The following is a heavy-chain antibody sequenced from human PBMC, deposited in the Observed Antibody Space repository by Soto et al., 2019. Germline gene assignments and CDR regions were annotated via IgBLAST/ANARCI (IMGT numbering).Heavy chain of an antibody. CDR1: GFTFSSYA. D-gene: IGHD3-16*01. Sequence: GGSLRLSCAASGFTFSSYAMSWVRQAPGEGLEWVSAISGSGGSTYYADSVKGRFTISRDNAKNTLYLQMNSLRAEDTAVYHCARSRGSGGVEYNMDVWGQGTTVTVSS. J-gene: IGHJ6*02. V-gene: IGHV3-23*01. CDR3: ARSRGSGGVEYNMDV. CDR2: ISGSGGST.